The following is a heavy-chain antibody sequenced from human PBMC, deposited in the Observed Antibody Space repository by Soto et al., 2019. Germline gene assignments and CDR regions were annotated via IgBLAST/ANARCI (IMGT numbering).Heavy chain of an antibody. CDR1: GFTFSSYT. Sequence: EVQLVESGGGLVKPGDSLRLSCAASGFTFSSYTMNWVRQAPGKGLEWVSSISSSGSYINYADSMKGRFTISRDNAKNSLYVQMNSLRAEDTAVYYCARGDLGGGAYWCQGTLVTVSS. D-gene: IGHD2-21*01. V-gene: IGHV3-21*01. CDR3: ARGDLGGGAY. CDR2: ISSSGSYI. J-gene: IGHJ4*02.